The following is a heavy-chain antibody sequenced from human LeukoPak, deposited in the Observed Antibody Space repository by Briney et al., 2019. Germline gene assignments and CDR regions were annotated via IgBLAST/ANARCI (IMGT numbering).Heavy chain of an antibody. CDR3: ARGGYYYDSSGPGDY. D-gene: IGHD3-22*01. CDR1: GYTFTSYY. J-gene: IGHJ4*02. Sequence: ASVKVSCKASGYTFTSYYMHWVRQAPGQGLEWMGIINPSGGSTSYAQKFQGRVTMTRDTSTSTVYTELSSLRSEDTAVYYCARGGYYYDSSGPGDYWGQGTLVTVSS. V-gene: IGHV1-46*01. CDR2: INPSGGST.